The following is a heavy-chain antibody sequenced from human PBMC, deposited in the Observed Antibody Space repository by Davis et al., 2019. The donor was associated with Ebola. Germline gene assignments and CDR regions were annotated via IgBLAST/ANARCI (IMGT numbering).Heavy chain of an antibody. J-gene: IGHJ5*02. V-gene: IGHV3-9*01. Sequence: PGGSLRLSCAASGFTFGDYAMHWVRQAPGKGLEWVSGISWNSGSIGYADSVKGRFTISRDNAKNSLYLQMNSLRAEDTALYYCAKDPGYCSGGSCYSSWFDPWGQGTLVTVSS. D-gene: IGHD2-15*01. CDR3: AKDPGYCSGGSCYSSWFDP. CDR2: ISWNSGSI. CDR1: GFTFGDYA.